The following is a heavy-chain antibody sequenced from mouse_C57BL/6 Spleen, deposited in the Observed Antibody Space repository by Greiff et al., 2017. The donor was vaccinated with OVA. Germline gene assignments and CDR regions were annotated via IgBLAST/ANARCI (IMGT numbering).Heavy chain of an antibody. D-gene: IGHD1-1*01. Sequence: VKLVESGPELVKPGASVKISCKASGYAFSSSWMNWVKQRPGKGLEWIGRIYPGDGDNNDNGKLKGKATLTANDTCSTAYRQLSSLTSEDSAVYFCARTGYYGSRLYYYAMDYWGQGTSVTVSS. CDR2: IYPGDGDN. V-gene: IGHV1-82*01. CDR1: GYAFSSSW. J-gene: IGHJ4*01. CDR3: ARTGYYGSRLYYYAMDY.